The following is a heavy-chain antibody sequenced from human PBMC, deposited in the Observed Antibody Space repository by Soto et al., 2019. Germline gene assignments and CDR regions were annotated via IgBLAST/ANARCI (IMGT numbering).Heavy chain of an antibody. J-gene: IGHJ4*02. D-gene: IGHD1-7*01. CDR1: GFTFSSYG. Sequence: GGSLRLSCAASGFTFSSYGMHWVRQAPGKGLEWVAVISYDGSNKYYADSVKGRFTISRDNSKNTLYLQMNSLRAEDTAVYYCAKDDGNYEDLHYYFDYWGQGTLVTVSS. CDR3: AKDDGNYEDLHYYFDY. V-gene: IGHV3-30*18. CDR2: ISYDGSNK.